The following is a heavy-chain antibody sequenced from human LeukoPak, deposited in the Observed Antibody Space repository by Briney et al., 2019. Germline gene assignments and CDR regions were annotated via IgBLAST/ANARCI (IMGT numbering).Heavy chain of an antibody. CDR2: INPNSGGT. Sequence: ASVKVSCKTSGYTFTGYYMRWVRQAPGQGLEWMGCINPNSGGTNYAQRFQGRVTMTRDTSMSTAYMELSRLRSDDSAVYYCARYFYDSSGSSSDAFDIWGQGTMVTVSS. J-gene: IGHJ3*02. CDR1: GYTFTGYY. D-gene: IGHD3-22*01. V-gene: IGHV1-2*02. CDR3: ARYFYDSSGSSSDAFDI.